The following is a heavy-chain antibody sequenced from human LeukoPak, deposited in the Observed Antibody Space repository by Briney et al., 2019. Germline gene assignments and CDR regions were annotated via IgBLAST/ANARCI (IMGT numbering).Heavy chain of an antibody. CDR3: ARVVGCGGDCYSGISDY. V-gene: IGHV7-4-1*02. J-gene: IGHJ4*02. D-gene: IGHD2-21*02. Sequence: ASVKVSCKASGYTFTSFAMNWVRQAPGQGLEWMGWINTNTGNPTYAQGFTGRFVFSLDTSVSTAYLQISSLKAEDTAVYYCARVVGCGGDCYSGISDYWGQGTLVTVSS. CDR1: GYTFTSFA. CDR2: INTNTGNP.